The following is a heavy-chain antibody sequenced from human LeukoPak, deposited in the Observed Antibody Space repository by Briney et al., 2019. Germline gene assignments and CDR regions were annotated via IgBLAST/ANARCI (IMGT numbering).Heavy chain of an antibody. V-gene: IGHV4-38-2*01. CDR1: GYSISSGYY. Sequence: SETLSLTCAVSGYSISSGYYWGWIRQPPGKGLEWIGSIYHSGSTYYNPSLKSRVTISVDTSKNQFSLKLRSFKAAATAVYDCARRGDYSKHGIDYWGQGTLVTVSS. J-gene: IGHJ4*01. D-gene: IGHD4-11*01. CDR2: IYHSGST. CDR3: ARRGDYSKHGIDY.